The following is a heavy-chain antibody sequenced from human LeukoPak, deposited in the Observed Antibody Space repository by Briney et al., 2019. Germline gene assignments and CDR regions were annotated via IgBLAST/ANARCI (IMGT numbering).Heavy chain of an antibody. CDR2: IYHSGST. J-gene: IGHJ5*02. CDR3: ARDSLLSRFDP. Sequence: SETLSLTCAVSGGSISSSNWWSWVRQPPGKGLEWIGEIYHSGSTYYNPSLKSRVTISVDTSKNQFSLKLTSVTAADTAVYYCARDSLLSRFDPWGQGTLVTVSS. V-gene: IGHV4-4*02. CDR1: GGSISSSNW.